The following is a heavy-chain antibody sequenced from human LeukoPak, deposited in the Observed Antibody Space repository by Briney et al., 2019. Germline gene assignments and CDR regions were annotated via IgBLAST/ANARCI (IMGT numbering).Heavy chain of an antibody. CDR2: ISGSGTNT. CDR1: GFTFSSYA. Sequence: PGESLRLSCAASGFTFSSYAMSWVRQAPGKGLEWVSAISGSGTNTYYADSVKGRFTISRDNSKNSLYLQMNSLRAEDTAVYYCARDSEMATIGGAFDIWGQGTMVTVSS. J-gene: IGHJ3*02. V-gene: IGHV3-23*01. CDR3: ARDSEMATIGGAFDI. D-gene: IGHD5-24*01.